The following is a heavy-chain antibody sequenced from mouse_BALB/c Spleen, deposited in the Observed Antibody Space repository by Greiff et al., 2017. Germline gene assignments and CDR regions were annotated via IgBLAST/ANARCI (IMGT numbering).Heavy chain of an antibody. CDR1: GFTFSSYA. V-gene: IGHV5-6-5*01. CDR2: ISSGGST. CDR3: ARGKVLRDWYFDV. Sequence: EVHLVESGGGLVKPGGSLKLSCAASGFTFSSYAMSWVRQTPEKRLEWVASISSGGSTYYPDSVKGRFTISRDNARNILYLQMSSLRSEDTAMYYCARGKVLRDWYFDVWGAGTTVTVSS. J-gene: IGHJ1*01. D-gene: IGHD1-3*01.